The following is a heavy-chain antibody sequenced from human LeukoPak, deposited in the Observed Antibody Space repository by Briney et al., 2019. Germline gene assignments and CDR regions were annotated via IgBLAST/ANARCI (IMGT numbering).Heavy chain of an antibody. D-gene: IGHD2-15*01. J-gene: IGHJ4*02. CDR3: ARDGSLNTNFDY. V-gene: IGHV3-7*01. Sequence: GGSLRLSCAASGCTFRSYWMGWVRQAPGKGLEWVGNTKPDGSAEYYAASMSGRFTTSRDNANNFLYLQINSLRAEDTAVYYCARDGSLNTNFDYWGQGTLVPVPS. CDR1: GCTFRSYW. CDR2: TKPDGSAE.